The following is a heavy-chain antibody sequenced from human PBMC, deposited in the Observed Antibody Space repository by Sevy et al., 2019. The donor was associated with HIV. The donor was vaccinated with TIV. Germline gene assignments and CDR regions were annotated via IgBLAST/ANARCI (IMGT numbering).Heavy chain of an antibody. CDR2: ISSSGDTI. CDR3: ARDHEKDGELGDYYYYAMDV. D-gene: IGHD3-16*01. J-gene: IGHJ6*02. V-gene: IGHV3-11*01. Sequence: GGSLRLSCAASGFSISDYYMSWIRQAPGKGLQWISYISSSGDTIYYADSVKGRFTISRYNAKNSLYLQLNSLRAEDTAVYYCARDHEKDGELGDYYYYAMDVWGRGTTVTVSS. CDR1: GFSISDYY.